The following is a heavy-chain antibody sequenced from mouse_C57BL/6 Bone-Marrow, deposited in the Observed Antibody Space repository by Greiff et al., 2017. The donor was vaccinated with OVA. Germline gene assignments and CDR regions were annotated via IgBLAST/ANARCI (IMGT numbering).Heavy chain of an antibody. J-gene: IGHJ2*01. V-gene: IGHV1-55*01. CDR1: GYPFTSSW. CDR3: AIVDYYGTDYLDY. D-gene: IGHD1-1*01. CDR2: LYPGSGST. Sequence: VQLQQPGAELVQPGASVQMSCKASGYPFTSSWITWVKQRPGQGLEWIGDLYPGSGSTNYNEKFKSKATLTVDPSSSTAYMQLSSLTSEDSAVYYCAIVDYYGTDYLDYWGQGTTLTVSS.